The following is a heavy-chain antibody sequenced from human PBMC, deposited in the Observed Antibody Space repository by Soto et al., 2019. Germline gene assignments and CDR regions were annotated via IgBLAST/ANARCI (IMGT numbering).Heavy chain of an antibody. CDR3: ARHPRGWDIVVVPAAVDY. CDR2: IYYSGST. CDR1: GGSISSSSYY. Sequence: PSETLSLTCTVSGGSISSSSYYWGWIRQPPGKGLEWIGSIYYSGSTYYNPSLKSRVTISVDTSKNQFSLKLSSVTAADTAVYYCARHPRGWDIVVVPAAVDYWGQGTLVTVSS. V-gene: IGHV4-39*01. J-gene: IGHJ4*02. D-gene: IGHD2-2*01.